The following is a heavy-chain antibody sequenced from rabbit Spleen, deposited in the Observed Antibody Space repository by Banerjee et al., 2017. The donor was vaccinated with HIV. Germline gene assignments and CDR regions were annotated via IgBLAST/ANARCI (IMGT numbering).Heavy chain of an antibody. CDR3: TRDDGSGHYIDGYFNL. J-gene: IGHJ4*01. V-gene: IGHV1S45*01. D-gene: IGHD1-1*01. CDR2: IYTGNGKN. CDR1: GFSFSSGYD. Sequence: QEQLEESGGDLVKPEGSLTLTCTASGFSFSSGYDISWVRQAPGKGLEWIGFIYTGNGKNYYASWAKGRFTISKTSSTTVTLQVTSLTAADTATYFCTRDDGSGHYIDGYFNLWGPGTLVTVS.